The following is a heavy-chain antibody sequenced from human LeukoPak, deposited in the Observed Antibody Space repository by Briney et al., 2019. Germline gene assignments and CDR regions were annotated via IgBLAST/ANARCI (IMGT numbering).Heavy chain of an antibody. CDR2: IYYSGST. J-gene: IGHJ6*03. V-gene: IGHV4-59*01. CDR1: GGSISSYY. D-gene: IGHD3-3*01. CDR3: ATVGEWLPCHWGHYYYCYMDV. Sequence: PSETLSLTCTVSGGSISSYYWSWIRQPAGKGLEWIGHIYYSGSTNYNPSLKSRVTISVDTSKNQFSLKLSSVTVAETAVYYGATVGEWLPCHWGHYYYCYMDVWGKGTTVTVSS.